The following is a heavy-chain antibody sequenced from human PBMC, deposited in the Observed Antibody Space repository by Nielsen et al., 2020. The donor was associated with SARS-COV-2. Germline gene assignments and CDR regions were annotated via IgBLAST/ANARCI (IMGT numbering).Heavy chain of an antibody. CDR2: IKQDGSEK. Sequence: GESLKISCAASGFTFSSYWMSWVRQAPGKGLEWVANIKQDGSEKYYVDSVKGRFTISRDNAKNSLYLQMNSLRAEDTAVYYCARASPSSGRGNYYYYYYMDVWGKGTTVTVSS. D-gene: IGHD6-19*01. J-gene: IGHJ6*03. CDR1: GFTFSSYW. CDR3: ARASPSSGRGNYYYYYYMDV. V-gene: IGHV3-7*05.